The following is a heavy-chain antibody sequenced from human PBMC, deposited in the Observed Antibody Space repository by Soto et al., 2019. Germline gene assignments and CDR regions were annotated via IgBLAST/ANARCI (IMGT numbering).Heavy chain of an antibody. CDR3: ARSLPGTYGAFDL. CDR1: EFTFRSYW. J-gene: IGHJ3*01. D-gene: IGHD1-7*01. Sequence: EVQLVDSGGGLVQPGGSLRLSCAASEFTFRSYWMHWVRQSPGKGLVWVSRISGDGSSTNYADSVKGRFTISRDNAKNTVYLQIDSLRAEDTAVYYCARSLPGTYGAFDLWGQGTMVTVSP. V-gene: IGHV3-74*01. CDR2: ISGDGSST.